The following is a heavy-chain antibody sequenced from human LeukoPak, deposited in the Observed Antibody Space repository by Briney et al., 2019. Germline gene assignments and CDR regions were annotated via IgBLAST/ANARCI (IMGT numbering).Heavy chain of an antibody. Sequence: PGGSLRLSCTASGFTFRDYNINWFCQAPGRGLEWVGFIRSKADGGTTEYAASVKGRFTISRDDSKNVAYLQINNLRAEDTALYYCARDDRPSGHDFDYWGQGTLVTVSS. J-gene: IGHJ4*02. V-gene: IGHV3-49*03. CDR2: IRSKADGGTT. D-gene: IGHD6-6*01. CDR1: GFTFRDYN. CDR3: ARDDRPSGHDFDY.